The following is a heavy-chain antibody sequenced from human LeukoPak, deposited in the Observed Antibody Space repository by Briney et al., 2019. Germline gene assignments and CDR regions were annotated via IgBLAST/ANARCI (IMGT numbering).Heavy chain of an antibody. V-gene: IGHV6-1*01. CDR2: TYYRSKWYN. CDR1: GDSVSSNSAA. D-gene: IGHD6-6*01. CDR3: ARDPSIAARQRVNWFDP. Sequence: SLTLSVTCAISGDSVSSNSAAWNWTTQSPSRGLEWLGRTYYRSKWYNDYAVYVKSRITINPDTSKNQFSLQLNSVTPEDTAVYYCARDPSIAARQRVNWFDPWGEGTLDPVSS. J-gene: IGHJ5*02.